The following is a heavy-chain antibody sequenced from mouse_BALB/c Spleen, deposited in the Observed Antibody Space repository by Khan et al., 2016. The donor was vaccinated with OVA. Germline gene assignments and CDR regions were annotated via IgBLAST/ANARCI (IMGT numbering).Heavy chain of an antibody. CDR3: AGGNCYGSTSWFGY. D-gene: IGHD1-1*01. CDR1: GYTFSSYW. V-gene: IGHV1-9*01. J-gene: IGHJ3*01. CDR2: ILPGSNIT. Sequence: QVQLQQSGAELMKPGASVKISCKASGYTFSSYWIEWVKQRPGHGLEWIGEILPGSNITNYNERFKDKATSTADTSSKSAYMQLRSLKSEDSDIYYCAGGNCYGSTSWFGYWGQGTLVTASA.